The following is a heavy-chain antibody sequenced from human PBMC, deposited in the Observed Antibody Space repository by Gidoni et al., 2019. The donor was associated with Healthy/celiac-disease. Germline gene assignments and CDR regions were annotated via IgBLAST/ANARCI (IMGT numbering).Heavy chain of an antibody. CDR2: IGTAGDT. V-gene: IGHV3-13*01. Sequence: EVQLVASGGGLVQPGGSLSLSCAASGFTFSSYDMHWVRQATGKGLEWVSAIGTAGDTYYPGSVKGRLTISRENAKNSLYLQMNSLRAGDTAVYYCARDSEVGTLTGANFDYWGQGTLVTVSS. J-gene: IGHJ4*02. D-gene: IGHD7-27*01. CDR3: ARDSEVGTLTGANFDY. CDR1: GFTFSSYD.